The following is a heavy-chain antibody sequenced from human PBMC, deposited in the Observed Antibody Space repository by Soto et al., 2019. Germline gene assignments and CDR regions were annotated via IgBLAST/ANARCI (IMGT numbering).Heavy chain of an antibody. J-gene: IGHJ3*02. CDR3: ARALGYAFDI. CDR2: ISSNGGST. CDR1: GFTFSSYA. D-gene: IGHD7-27*01. V-gene: IGHV3-64*01. Sequence: GGSLGLSCAASGFTFSSYAMHWVRQAPGKGLEYVSAISSNGGSTYYANSVKGRFTISRDNSKNTLYLQMGSLRAEDMDVYYCARALGYAFDIWGQGTMVNVSS.